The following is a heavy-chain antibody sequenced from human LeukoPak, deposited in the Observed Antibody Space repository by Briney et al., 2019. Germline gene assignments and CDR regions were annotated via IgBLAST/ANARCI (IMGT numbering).Heavy chain of an antibody. D-gene: IGHD6-19*01. Sequence: GGSLRLSCAASGFTFSSYSMNWVRQAPGKGLEWVSSISSSSSYIYYADSVKGRFTISGDNAKNSLYLQMNSLRAEDTAVYYCARDQSSGWYRHHDYWGQGTLVTVSS. CDR3: ARDQSSGWYRHHDY. CDR2: ISSSSSYI. CDR1: GFTFSSYS. V-gene: IGHV3-21*01. J-gene: IGHJ4*02.